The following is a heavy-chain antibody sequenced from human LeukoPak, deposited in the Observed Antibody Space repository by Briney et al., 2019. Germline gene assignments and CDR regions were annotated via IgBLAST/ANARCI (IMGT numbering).Heavy chain of an antibody. V-gene: IGHV3-20*04. CDR2: INWNGGST. Sequence: GGSLRLSCAASGFTFSTSEMQWVRQAPGKGLEWVSGINWNGGSTGYADSVKGRFTISRDNAKNSLYLQMNSLRAEDTALYYCAREPHMTTVVIDKLYYFDYWGQGTLVTVSS. CDR1: GFTFSTSE. J-gene: IGHJ4*02. CDR3: AREPHMTTVVIDKLYYFDY. D-gene: IGHD4-23*01.